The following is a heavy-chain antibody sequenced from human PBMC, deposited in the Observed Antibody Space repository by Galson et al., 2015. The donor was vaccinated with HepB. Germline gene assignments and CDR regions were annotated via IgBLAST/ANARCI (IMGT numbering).Heavy chain of an antibody. CDR1: GFTFSSYW. V-gene: IGHV3-74*01. CDR2: INSDGSST. CDR3: ARVFGYYDSSGYYFRGGYGMDV. Sequence: SLRLSCAASGFTFSSYWMHWVRQAPGKGLVWVSRINSDGSSTSYADSVKGRFTISRDNAKNTLYLQMNSLRAEDTAVYYCARVFGYYDSSGYYFRGGYGMDVWGQGTTVTVSS. D-gene: IGHD3-22*01. J-gene: IGHJ6*02.